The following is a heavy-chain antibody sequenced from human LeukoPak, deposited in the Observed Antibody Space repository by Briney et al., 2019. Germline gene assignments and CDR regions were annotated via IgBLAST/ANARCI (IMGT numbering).Heavy chain of an antibody. CDR2: IYYSGST. J-gene: IGHJ4*02. CDR1: GGSISSGGYY. Sequence: PSETLSLTCTVSGGSISSGGYYWSWIRQHPGKGREWIGYIYYSGSTYYNPSLKSRVTISVDTSKNQFSLKLSSVTAADTAVYYCARERGVYYYDSSGSLDYWGQGTLVTVSS. V-gene: IGHV4-31*03. CDR3: ARERGVYYYDSSGSLDY. D-gene: IGHD3-22*01.